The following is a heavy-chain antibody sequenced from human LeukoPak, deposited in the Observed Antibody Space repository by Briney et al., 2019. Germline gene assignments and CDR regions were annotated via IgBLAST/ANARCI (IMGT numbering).Heavy chain of an antibody. D-gene: IGHD5-12*01. V-gene: IGHV4-31*03. Sequence: PSQTLSLTCSVSGASIRSGDYYWGWIRQHPGKGLEWIGYIYYSGTTYFNPSLKSRLTISVDTSKNLFSLKLSAVTAADTAVYYCARGTDSGYDAFDIWGQGTMVTVSS. J-gene: IGHJ3*02. CDR2: IYYSGTT. CDR1: GASIRSGDYY. CDR3: ARGTDSGYDAFDI.